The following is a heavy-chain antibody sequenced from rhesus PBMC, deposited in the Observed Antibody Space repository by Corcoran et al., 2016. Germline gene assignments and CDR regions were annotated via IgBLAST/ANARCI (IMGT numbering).Heavy chain of an antibody. Sequence: QVTLKESGPALVKPTQTLTLTCTFSGFSLSTSGMGVGWIRQPPGKALEWLARIYWDDDKYYSTSLESRLTTSKDTSKSQVVLTKTNMDPVDTATYFCARIVWIGRGQYYFDFWGQGILVTVSS. CDR3: ARIVWIGRGQYYFDF. J-gene: IGHJ4*01. CDR2: IYWDDDK. D-gene: IGHD5-24*01. CDR1: GFSLSTSGMG. V-gene: IGHV2S1*01.